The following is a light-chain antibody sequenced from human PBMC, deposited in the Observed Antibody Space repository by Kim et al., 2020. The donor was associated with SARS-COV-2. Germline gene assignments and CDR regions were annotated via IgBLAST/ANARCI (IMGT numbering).Light chain of an antibody. Sequence: EVEMTQSPASLSVSPGERATLSCRASESISINLAWYQQKPGQPPRLLMYGASTRATGVPARFSGGGSGTEFTLTISSLQSDDCAIYYCQQYDDWPPITFGGGTKVDIK. CDR3: QQYDDWPPIT. V-gene: IGKV3-15*01. CDR2: GAS. J-gene: IGKJ4*01. CDR1: ESISIN.